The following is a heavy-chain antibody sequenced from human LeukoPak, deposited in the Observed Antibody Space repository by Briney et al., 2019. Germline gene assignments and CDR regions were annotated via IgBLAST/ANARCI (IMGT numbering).Heavy chain of an antibody. J-gene: IGHJ4*02. Sequence: SETLSLTCAVYSGSFSGYYWSWIRQPPGKGLEWIGEINHSGSTNYNPSLKSRVTISVDTSKNQFSLKLSSVTAADTAVYYCARFIAAAGFGFDYWGQGTLVTVSS. V-gene: IGHV4-34*01. D-gene: IGHD6-13*01. CDR3: ARFIAAAGFGFDY. CDR1: SGSFSGYY. CDR2: INHSGST.